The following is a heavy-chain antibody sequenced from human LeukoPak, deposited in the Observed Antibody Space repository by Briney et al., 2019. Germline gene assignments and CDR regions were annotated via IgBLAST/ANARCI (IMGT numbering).Heavy chain of an antibody. CDR3: ARAGVVPAAINRAFDI. CDR2: IYHNGDT. D-gene: IGHD2-2*02. Sequence: SQTLSLTCIVSGGSIINGDYYWSWIRQPPGKGLEWIGYIYHNGDTYYNPSLKSRVSISVDTSKNQFSLKLSSVTDADTAVYYCARAGVVPAAINRAFDIWGQGSVVTVSP. V-gene: IGHV4-30-4*08. CDR1: GGSIINGDYY. J-gene: IGHJ3*02.